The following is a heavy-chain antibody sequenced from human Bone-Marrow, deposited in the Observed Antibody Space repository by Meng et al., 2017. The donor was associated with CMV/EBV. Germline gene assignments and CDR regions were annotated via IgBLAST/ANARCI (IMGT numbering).Heavy chain of an antibody. CDR2: ISYDGNNK. J-gene: IGHJ4*02. Sequence: SGFTFSSYDMHWVRQAPGKGLEWVTVISYDGNNKYYADSVRGRFTISRDNSKNTVYLQMNSLTAEDTAVFYCARDRGSSWVNDFDYWGQGTLVTVSS. D-gene: IGHD6-13*01. V-gene: IGHV3-30-3*01. CDR1: GFTFSSYD. CDR3: ARDRGSSWVNDFDY.